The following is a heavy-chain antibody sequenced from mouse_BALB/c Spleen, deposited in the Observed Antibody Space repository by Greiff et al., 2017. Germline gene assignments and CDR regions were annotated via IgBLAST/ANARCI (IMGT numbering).Heavy chain of an antibody. J-gene: IGHJ4*01. CDR2: ISSGGST. V-gene: IGHV5-6-5*01. CDR1: GFTFSSYA. CDR3: ARVGSSYYAMDY. Sequence: EVKLVESGGGLVKPGGSLKLSCAASGFTFSSYAMSWVRQTPEKRLEWVASISSGGSTYYPDSVKGRFTISRDNARNILYLQMSSLRSEDTAMYYCARVGSSYYAMDYWGQGTSVTVSS. D-gene: IGHD1-1*01.